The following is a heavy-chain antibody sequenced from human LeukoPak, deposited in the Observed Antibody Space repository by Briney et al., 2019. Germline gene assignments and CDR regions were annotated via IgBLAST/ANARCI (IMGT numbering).Heavy chain of an antibody. CDR2: VYYSGST. CDR3: ARKTVTGWCLDL. J-gene: IGHJ2*01. V-gene: IGHV4-59*08. D-gene: IGHD4-17*01. CDR1: GDSISNYY. Sequence: SETLSLTCTVSGDSISNYYWSWIRQPPGKGLEWIGYVYYSGSTNYNPSLKSRVTISVDTSKNQFSLKLTSLTAADTAVYYCARKTVTGWCLDLWGRDTLVTVSS.